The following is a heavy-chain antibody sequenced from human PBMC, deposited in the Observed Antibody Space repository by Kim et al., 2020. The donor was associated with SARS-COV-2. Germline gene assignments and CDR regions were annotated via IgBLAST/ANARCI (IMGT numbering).Heavy chain of an antibody. V-gene: IGHV3-74*01. CDR2: ISSDGSIT. J-gene: IGHJ6*01. CDR3: ARGLFRDGVDF. Sequence: GGSLRLSCAVSRFTFNNYWINWVRHAPGKGLVWVSRISSDGSITNYADSVKGRFTMSRDNAENTLYLQLNSLRAEDTAVYYCARGLFRDGVDFWGQGTRVTVSS. CDR1: RFTFNNYW. D-gene: IGHD3-10*02.